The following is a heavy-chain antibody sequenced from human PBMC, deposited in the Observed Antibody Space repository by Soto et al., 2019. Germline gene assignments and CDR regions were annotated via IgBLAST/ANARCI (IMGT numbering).Heavy chain of an antibody. V-gene: IGHV1-2*02. CDR3: ARGGFSSSWRLDY. Sequence: QVQLLQSGAEVMKPGASVKVSCKASGYSFTGYYIHWVRQAPGQGLEWMGWIFPNSGGTRFAQKFQGRVTMTRDTSISTVYMDLARLQFDDTAVYYCARGGFSSSWRLDYWGQGTLVTVSS. J-gene: IGHJ4*02. CDR2: IFPNSGGT. D-gene: IGHD6-13*01. CDR1: GYSFTGYY.